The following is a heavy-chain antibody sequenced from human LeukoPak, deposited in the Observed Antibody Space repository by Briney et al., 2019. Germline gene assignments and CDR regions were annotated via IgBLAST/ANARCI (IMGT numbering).Heavy chain of an antibody. CDR1: GLTFDDYG. CDR2: INWNGGST. J-gene: IGHJ4*02. Sequence: PGGSLRLSCAASGLTFDDYGMSWVRQAPGKGLGWVSGINWNGGSTGYADSVKGRFTISRDNAKNSLYLQMNSLRAEDTALYYCARTPGGDDILTGYYAPDYFDYWGQGTLVTVSS. D-gene: IGHD3-9*01. V-gene: IGHV3-20*04. CDR3: ARTPGGDDILTGYYAPDYFDY.